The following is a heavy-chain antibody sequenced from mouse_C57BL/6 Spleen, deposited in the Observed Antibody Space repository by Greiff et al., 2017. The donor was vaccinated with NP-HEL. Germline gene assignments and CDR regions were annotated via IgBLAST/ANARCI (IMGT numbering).Heavy chain of an antibody. CDR3: TRDQRGGNYFAY. D-gene: IGHD2-1*01. CDR2: ISSGGDYI. J-gene: IGHJ3*01. Sequence: EVQLVESGEGLVKPGGSLKLSCAASGFTFSSYAMSWVRQTPGKRLEWVAYISSGGDYIYYADTVKGRFTFPRDNTRNTLYLQMRSLKAEDTAMYYCTRDQRGGNYFAYWGQGTLVTVSA. CDR1: GFTFSSYA. V-gene: IGHV5-9-1*02.